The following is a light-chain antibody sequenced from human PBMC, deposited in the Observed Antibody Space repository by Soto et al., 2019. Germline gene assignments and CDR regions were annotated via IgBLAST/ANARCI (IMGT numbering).Light chain of an antibody. J-gene: IGKJ1*01. CDR2: GAS. Sequence: EIVLTQSPGTLSLSPGERATLSCRPSQSVSSSYLDWYQQKPSQAPRLLIYGASSRATGNPDRCSGSGSGTDFTLTISTLEPEAFEVYYGQQYGSSSRTCGQGTKVDIK. CDR1: QSVSSSY. CDR3: QQYGSSSRT. V-gene: IGKV3-20*01.